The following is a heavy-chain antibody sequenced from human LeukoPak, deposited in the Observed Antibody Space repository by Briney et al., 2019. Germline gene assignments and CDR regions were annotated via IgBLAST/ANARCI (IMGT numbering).Heavy chain of an antibody. CDR1: GDSISTSSYY. J-gene: IGHJ5*02. CDR3: ASGGSGWYWDVGNWFDP. Sequence: SETLSLTCSVSGDSISTSSYYWGWIRQPPGKGLEWIGTIYYSGSTNYNPSLKSRVTISVDTSKNQFSLKLSSVTAADTAVYYCASGGSGWYWDVGNWFDPWGQGTLVTVSS. D-gene: IGHD6-19*01. V-gene: IGHV4-39*07. CDR2: IYYSGST.